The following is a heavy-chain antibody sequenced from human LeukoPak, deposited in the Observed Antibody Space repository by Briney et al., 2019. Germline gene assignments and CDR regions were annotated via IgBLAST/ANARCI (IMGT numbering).Heavy chain of an antibody. D-gene: IGHD1-26*01. V-gene: IGHV3-53*01. Sequence: PGGSLRLSCAASGFTVSSNYMSWVRQAPGKGLEWVSVIYSGGSTYCADSVKGRFTISKDNSKNTLYLQMNSLRAEDTAVYYCAMTLVGATTAAYWGQGTLVTVSS. CDR3: AMTLVGATTAAY. CDR2: IYSGGST. J-gene: IGHJ4*02. CDR1: GFTVSSNY.